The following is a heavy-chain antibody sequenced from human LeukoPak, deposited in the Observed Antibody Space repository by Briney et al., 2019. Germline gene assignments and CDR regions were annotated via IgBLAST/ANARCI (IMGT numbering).Heavy chain of an antibody. CDR2: ISYDGSNK. Sequence: PGGSLRLSRAASGFTFSSYAMHWVRQAPGKGLEWVAVISYDGSNKYYADSVKGRFTISRDNSKNTLYLQMNSLRAEDTAVYYCARAGDCSSTSCLDYWGQGTLVTVSS. V-gene: IGHV3-30*01. D-gene: IGHD2-2*01. J-gene: IGHJ4*02. CDR1: GFTFSSYA. CDR3: ARAGDCSSTSCLDY.